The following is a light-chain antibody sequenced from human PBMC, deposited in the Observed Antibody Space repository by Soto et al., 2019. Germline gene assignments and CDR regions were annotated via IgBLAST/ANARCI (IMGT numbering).Light chain of an antibody. CDR1: HSVSSS. Sequence: EVVLTQSPATLSLSPGQRVTLSCRASHSVSSSLAWYQQKPGQAPRLLISGASTRAAGVPARFSGSGSGTDFTLTISSLQSEDFAVYYCQHYNTRPWTFGQGTKV. V-gene: IGKV3-15*01. J-gene: IGKJ1*01. CDR3: QHYNTRPWT. CDR2: GAS.